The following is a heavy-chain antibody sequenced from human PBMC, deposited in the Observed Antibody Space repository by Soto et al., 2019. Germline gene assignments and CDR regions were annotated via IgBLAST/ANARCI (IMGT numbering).Heavy chain of an antibody. Sequence: LRLSCAASGFTFSSFGMSWARQTPGKGLDWVSSVTTSGTTYYADSVKGRFTISRDNSKSTVYLQMNSLSGEDTAIYYCAKDTKSFDSWGQGTLVTVSS. J-gene: IGHJ4*02. CDR2: VTTSGTT. V-gene: IGHV3-23*01. CDR1: GFTFSSFG. CDR3: AKDTKSFDS. D-gene: IGHD2-2*01.